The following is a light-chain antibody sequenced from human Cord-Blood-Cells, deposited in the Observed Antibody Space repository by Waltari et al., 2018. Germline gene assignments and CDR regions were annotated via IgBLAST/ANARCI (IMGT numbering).Light chain of an antibody. CDR2: DAS. CDR3: QQCSKYT. CDR1: QSVSSY. J-gene: IGKJ2*01. Sequence: EIVLTQSPATLSLSPGERATLSCRASQSVSSYLAWYQQKPGQAPRLLIYDASNRATGIPARFSGSGSGTDFTLTISSLEPEDFAVYYCQQCSKYTFGQGTKLEIK. V-gene: IGKV3-11*01.